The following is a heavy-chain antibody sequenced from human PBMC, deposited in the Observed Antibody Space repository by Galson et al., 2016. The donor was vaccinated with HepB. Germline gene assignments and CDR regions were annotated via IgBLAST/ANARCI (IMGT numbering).Heavy chain of an antibody. Sequence: SLRLSCAASGFSFSXXXMSXXXQAXXXGLXXVSXXXSSXXXPXTSYADPVKGRFSISRDNAKNPLYLQMNSLRAEDTAVYFCAVAAADSWLDYWGQGTLGAVSS. CDR2: XXSSXXXP. CDR1: GFSFSXXX. J-gene: IGHJ4*02. V-gene: IGHV3-11*03. D-gene: IGHD6-13*01. CDR3: AVAAADSWLDY.